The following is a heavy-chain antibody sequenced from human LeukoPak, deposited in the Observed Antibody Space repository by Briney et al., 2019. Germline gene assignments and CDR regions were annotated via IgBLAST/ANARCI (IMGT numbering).Heavy chain of an antibody. V-gene: IGHV3-11*04. CDR3: ARARRGSGYYYDY. J-gene: IGHJ4*02. D-gene: IGHD3-22*01. CDR2: ISSSGSTI. Sequence: GGSLRLSCTASGFTFSDNYMSWIRQAPGKGLEWVSYISSSGSTIYYADSVKGRFTISRDNAKNSLYLQMNSLRAEDTAVYYCARARRGSGYYYDYWGQGTLVTVSS. CDR1: GFTFSDNY.